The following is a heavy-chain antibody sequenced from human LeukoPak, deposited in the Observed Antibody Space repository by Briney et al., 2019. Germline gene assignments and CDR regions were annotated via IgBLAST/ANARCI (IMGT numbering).Heavy chain of an antibody. J-gene: IGHJ4*02. CDR1: GGSFSGYY. CDR2: INHSGST. D-gene: IGHD4-23*01. V-gene: IGHV4-34*01. Sequence: SETLSLTCAVYGGSFSGYYWSWIRQPPGKGLEWIGEINHSGSTNYNPSLKSRVTISVDTSKDQFSLKLSSVTAADTAVYYCARGLRGNHYFDYWGQGTLVTVSS. CDR3: ARGLRGNHYFDY.